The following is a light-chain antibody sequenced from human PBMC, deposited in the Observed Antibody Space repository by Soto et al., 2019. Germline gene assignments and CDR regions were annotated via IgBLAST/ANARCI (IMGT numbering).Light chain of an antibody. CDR2: AAS. J-gene: IGKJ3*01. CDR1: QGIRNF. Sequence: DIQMTQSPTSLSASVGDRVTITCRASQGIRNFVAWYQQKPGKAPKLLIYAASTLQSGVPSRFSGSGSGTYFTLTFNSLQPEDVATYSCQKYSSVPVFGPGTKVEIK. V-gene: IGKV1-27*01. CDR3: QKYSSVPV.